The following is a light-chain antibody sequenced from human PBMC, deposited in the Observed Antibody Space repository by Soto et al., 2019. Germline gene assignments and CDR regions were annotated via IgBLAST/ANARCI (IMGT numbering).Light chain of an antibody. V-gene: IGKV1-5*01. CDR2: DAS. CDR1: QSISSW. CDR3: QQYSSYLT. Sequence: DIQMTQSPSTLSASVGDRVTITCRASQSISSWLAWYQQKTGKAPKLLIYDASNLESGVPSKFSGSGSGTEFTLTISSLQPDDFATYYCQQYSSYLTFGQGTKV. J-gene: IGKJ1*01.